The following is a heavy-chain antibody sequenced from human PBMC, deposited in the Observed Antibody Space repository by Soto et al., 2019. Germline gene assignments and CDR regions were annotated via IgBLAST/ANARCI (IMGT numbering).Heavy chain of an antibody. CDR2: TYYRSNWRH. D-gene: IGHD6-19*01. CDR1: GDSVSSNTAA. J-gene: IGHJ4*02. V-gene: IGHV6-1*01. CDR3: ARGVAGTGFDL. Sequence: QTRSLTCAISGDSVSSNTAAWNLIRSSPSRGLEWLGRTYYRSNWRHDYAVSVKSRITVNPDTSKNHFSLQLNSVTPDDTAVYYCARGVAGTGFDLWGQGTLVTVSS.